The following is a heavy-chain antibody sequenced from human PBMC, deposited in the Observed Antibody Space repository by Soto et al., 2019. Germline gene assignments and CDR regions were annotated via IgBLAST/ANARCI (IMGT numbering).Heavy chain of an antibody. Sequence: GASVKVSCKGSGGTFNRYTITWVRQAPGQGLEWMGRIIPMFGIASYAQNFQGRVTITADKSTSTAYMELSSLGSEDTAVYYCARDRQSHSILSFEAVPDYWG. CDR3: ARDRQSHSILSFEAVPDY. CDR2: IIPMFGIA. J-gene: IGHJ4*01. D-gene: IGHD3-10*01. V-gene: IGHV1-69*04. CDR1: GGTFNRYT.